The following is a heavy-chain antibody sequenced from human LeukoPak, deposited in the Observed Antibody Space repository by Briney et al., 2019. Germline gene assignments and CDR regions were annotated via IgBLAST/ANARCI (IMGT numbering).Heavy chain of an antibody. J-gene: IGHJ5*02. V-gene: IGHV3-23*01. CDR2: ISGSGGST. CDR1: GFTFSSLD. D-gene: IGHD3-16*02. Sequence: GGSLRLSCVASGFTFSSLDMSWVRQAPGKGLEWVSAISGSGGSTYYADSVKGRFTISRDNSKNTLYLQMNSLRAEDTAVYYCAKDRLRLGELSLYANWFDPWGQGTLVTVSS. CDR3: AKDRLRLGELSLYANWFDP.